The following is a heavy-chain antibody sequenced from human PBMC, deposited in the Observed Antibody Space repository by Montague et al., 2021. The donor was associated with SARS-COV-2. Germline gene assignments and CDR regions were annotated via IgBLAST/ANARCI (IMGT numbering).Heavy chain of an antibody. CDR3: ASAPRNSFGYWAY. V-gene: IGHV4-34*01. CDR1: GFTFNLYT. CDR2: INHRGYI. Sequence: LRLSCAASGFTFNLYTMSWVRQPPGKGLEWIGEINHRGYIDYNPSLESRVTISVDTSKNQFSLKVNSVTAADTAVYYCASAPRNSFGYWAYWGQGTLLTVSS. D-gene: IGHD3-22*01. J-gene: IGHJ4*02.